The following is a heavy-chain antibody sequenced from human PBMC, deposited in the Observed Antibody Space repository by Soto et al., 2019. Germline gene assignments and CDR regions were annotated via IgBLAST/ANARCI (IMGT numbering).Heavy chain of an antibody. Sequence: ASETLSLTCTVSGGSISSGGYYWSWIRQHPGKGLEWIGYIYYSGSTYYNPSLKSRVTISVDRSKNQFSLKLSSVTAADTAVYYCAGQPTAGSFYDLGSYYYYYGMDVWGQGTTVTVSS. V-gene: IGHV4-31*03. D-gene: IGHD3-16*01. J-gene: IGHJ6*02. CDR3: AGQPTAGSFYDLGSYYYYYGMDV. CDR2: IYYSGST. CDR1: GGSISSGGYY.